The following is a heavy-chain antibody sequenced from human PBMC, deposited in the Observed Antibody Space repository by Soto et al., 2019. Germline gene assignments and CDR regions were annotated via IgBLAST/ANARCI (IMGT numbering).Heavy chain of an antibody. CDR3: ASAYYYDSSGYSPGGY. D-gene: IGHD3-22*01. V-gene: IGHV3-7*01. CDR1: GLTFSSYW. Sequence: GGSLRLSCAASGLTFSSYWMSWVRQAPGKGLEWVANIKQDGSQKYYVDSVKGRFTISRDNAKNSLYLQMNSLRVEDTAVYYCASAYYYDSSGYSPGGYWGQGTPVTVSS. J-gene: IGHJ4*02. CDR2: IKQDGSQK.